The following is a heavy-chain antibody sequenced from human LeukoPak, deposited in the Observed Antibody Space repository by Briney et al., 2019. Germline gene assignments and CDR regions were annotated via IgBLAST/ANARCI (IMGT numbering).Heavy chain of an antibody. J-gene: IGHJ4*02. CDR2: ISPSSSYI. V-gene: IGHV3-21*06. CDR1: GFTFSSSS. Sequence: GGSLRLSCAASGFTFSSSSMNWVRQAPGKVLEFVSSISPSSSYIYYADSVKGRFTISRDDAKNSLFLQMNSLRAEDTAVYYCAREGGYCSGGSCRFFDYWGQGTLVTVSS. CDR3: AREGGYCSGGSCRFFDY. D-gene: IGHD2-15*01.